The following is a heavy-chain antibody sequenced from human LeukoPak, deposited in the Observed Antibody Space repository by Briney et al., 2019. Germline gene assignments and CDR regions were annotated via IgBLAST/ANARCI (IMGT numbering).Heavy chain of an antibody. CDR2: IKQDGSEK. D-gene: IGHD3-22*01. CDR1: GFTFSSYW. J-gene: IGHJ4*02. V-gene: IGHV3-7*01. CDR3: AKDPTHYRVWDYYETIGLSY. Sequence: GGSLRLSCAASGFTFSSYWMSWVRQAPGKGLEWVANIKQDGSEKYYADSVKGRFTISRDNSKNTLNLQMNSLRAEDTAVYYCAKDPTHYRVWDYYETIGLSYWGQGTLVTVSS.